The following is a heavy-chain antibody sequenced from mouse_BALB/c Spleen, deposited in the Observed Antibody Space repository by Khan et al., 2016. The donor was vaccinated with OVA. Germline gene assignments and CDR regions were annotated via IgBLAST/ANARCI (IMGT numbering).Heavy chain of an antibody. CDR3: TSDYSYYYGSSPFAY. CDR2: IYPGSGLT. J-gene: IGHJ3*01. CDR1: GYTFTSYW. V-gene: IGHV1S22*01. Sequence: LQQPGSELVRPGASVKLSCKASGYTFTSYWMHWVKQRPGQGLEWIGNIYPGSGLTNYDEKFKSKASLTVDTSSSTVYMQLSSLTSEDSAVSYCTSDYSYYYGSSPFAYWGQGTLVTVSA. D-gene: IGHD1-1*01.